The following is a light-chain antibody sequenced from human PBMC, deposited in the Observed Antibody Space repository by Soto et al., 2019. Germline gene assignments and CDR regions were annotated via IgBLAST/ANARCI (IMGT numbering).Light chain of an antibody. J-gene: IGKJ1*01. CDR3: QQYNNWPRT. Sequence: VVVTQSPATLSVSPGERATLSCRASQSISDRLAWYHQRPGQAPRLLIYSASARATGVPARFSGSGSGTEFTLTISSLQSEDFAVYYCQQYNNWPRTFGQGTKVDIK. CDR1: QSISDR. CDR2: SAS. V-gene: IGKV3-15*01.